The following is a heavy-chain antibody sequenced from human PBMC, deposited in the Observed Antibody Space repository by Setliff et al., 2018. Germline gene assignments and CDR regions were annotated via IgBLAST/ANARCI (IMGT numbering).Heavy chain of an antibody. CDR3: VREGVHSRSSTDYRYYMDV. V-gene: IGHV1-69*05. CDR1: GGTFRSYG. D-gene: IGHD6-6*01. Sequence: ASVKVSCKASGGTFRSYGISWVRQAPGQGLEWMGGTIPMFGSANYAQKFQGRVTIITDESTSTAYMQLSSLGSEDTAVYYCVREGVHSRSSTDYRYYMDVWGKGTTVTVSS. CDR2: TIPMFGSA. J-gene: IGHJ6*03.